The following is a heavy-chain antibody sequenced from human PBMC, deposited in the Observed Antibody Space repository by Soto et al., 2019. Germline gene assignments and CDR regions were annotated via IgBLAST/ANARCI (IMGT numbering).Heavy chain of an antibody. Sequence: GGSLRLSCAASGFTFDDYTMHWVRQAPGKGLAWVSLISWDGGSTYYADSVKGRFTISRDNSKNSLYLQMNSLRTEDTALYYWAKNRKLYTMFGVATSPYDGMDVWGQETTVTVA. V-gene: IGHV3-43*01. CDR1: GFTFDDYT. D-gene: IGHD3-3*01. CDR3: AKNRKLYTMFGVATSPYDGMDV. J-gene: IGHJ6*02. CDR2: ISWDGGST.